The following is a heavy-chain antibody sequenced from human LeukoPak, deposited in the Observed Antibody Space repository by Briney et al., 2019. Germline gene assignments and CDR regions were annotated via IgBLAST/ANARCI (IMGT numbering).Heavy chain of an antibody. CDR2: ISGSGGST. Sequence: GGSLRLSCAASGFTFSSCAMSWVRQAPGKGLEWVSAISGSGGSTYYADSVKGRFTISRDNSKNTLYLQMNSLRAEDTAVYYCAKGDGYDYVWGSYRPYFDYWGQGTLVTVSS. J-gene: IGHJ4*02. V-gene: IGHV3-23*01. D-gene: IGHD3-16*02. CDR1: GFTFSSCA. CDR3: AKGDGYDYVWGSYRPYFDY.